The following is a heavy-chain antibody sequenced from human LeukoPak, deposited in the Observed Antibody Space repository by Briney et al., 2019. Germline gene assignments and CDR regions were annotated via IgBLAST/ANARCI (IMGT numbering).Heavy chain of an antibody. CDR3: ATLGITGTTFDY. V-gene: IGHV1-24*01. CDR2: FDPEDGET. CDR1: GYTLTELS. D-gene: IGHD1-7*01. Sequence: ASVKVSCKVSGYTLTELSMHWVRQAPGKGLEWMGGFDPEDGETIYAQKFQGRVTMTEDTSTDTAYMELSSLRSEDTAVYYRATLGITGTTFDYWGQGTLVTVSS. J-gene: IGHJ4*02.